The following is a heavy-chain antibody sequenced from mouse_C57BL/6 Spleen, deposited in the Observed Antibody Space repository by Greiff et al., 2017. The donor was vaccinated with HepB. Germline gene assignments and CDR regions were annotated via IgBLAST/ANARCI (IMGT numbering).Heavy chain of an antibody. Sequence: VQRQQSGAELVRPGASVKLSCKASGYTFTDYYINWVKQRPGQGLEWIARIYPGSGNTYYNEKFKGKATLTAEKSSSTAYMQLSSLTSEDSAVYFCARNSYDYNWYFDGCGTGTTVTVSS. CDR1: GYTFTDYY. CDR3: ARNSYDYNWYFDG. V-gene: IGHV1-76*01. J-gene: IGHJ1*03. D-gene: IGHD2-4*01. CDR2: IYPGSGNT.